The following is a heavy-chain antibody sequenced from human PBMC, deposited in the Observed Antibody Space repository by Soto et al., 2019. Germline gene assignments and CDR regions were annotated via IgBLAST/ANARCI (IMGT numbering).Heavy chain of an antibody. J-gene: IGHJ4*02. CDR3: AKEVLRFLEWLFDIDY. CDR1: GFTFSSYG. Sequence: PGGSLRLSCAASGFTFSSYGMHWVRQAPGKGLEWVAVISYDGSNKYYADSVKGRFTISRDNSKNTLYLQMNSLRAEDTAVYYSAKEVLRFLEWLFDIDYWGQGTLVTV. V-gene: IGHV3-30*18. D-gene: IGHD3-3*01. CDR2: ISYDGSNK.